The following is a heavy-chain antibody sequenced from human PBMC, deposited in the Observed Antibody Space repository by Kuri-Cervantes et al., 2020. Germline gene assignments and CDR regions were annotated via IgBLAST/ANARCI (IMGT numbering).Heavy chain of an antibody. V-gene: IGHV3-30-3*01. Sequence: GESLKISCAASGFTFSSYAMHWVRQAPGKGLEWVAVISYDGSNKYYADSVKGRFTISRDNAKNSLSLQMNSLRAEDTAVYYCAAGDVFDMWGQGTQVTVSS. J-gene: IGHJ3*02. D-gene: IGHD6-13*01. CDR2: ISYDGSNK. CDR3: AAGDVFDM. CDR1: GFTFSSYA.